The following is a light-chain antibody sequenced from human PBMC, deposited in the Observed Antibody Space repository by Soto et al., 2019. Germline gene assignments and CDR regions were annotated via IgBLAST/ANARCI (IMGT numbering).Light chain of an antibody. CDR1: QSLSSW. CDR3: QQYSNYWT. Sequence: DIQMTQSPSTLSASVGDRVTITCRASQSLSSWLAWYQQKPGKAPKLLIFDASYLESGVPSRFSGSGSGTEFTLTISSLQPDDFATYYCQQYSNYWTFGQGTKVDI. CDR2: DAS. V-gene: IGKV1-5*01. J-gene: IGKJ1*01.